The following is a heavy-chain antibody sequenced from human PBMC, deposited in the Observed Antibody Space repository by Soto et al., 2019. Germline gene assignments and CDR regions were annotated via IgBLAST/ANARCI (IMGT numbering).Heavy chain of an antibody. CDR3: ARGHSIDY. Sequence: GGSLRLSCAASGFTFSSYSMNWVRQAPGKGLEWLSYIGISTSSIYYADSVEGRFTISRDNAKNSLYLQMDSLRAEDTAVYYCARGHSIDYWGQGALVTVSS. CDR2: IGISTSSI. D-gene: IGHD5-18*01. CDR1: GFTFSSYS. J-gene: IGHJ4*02. V-gene: IGHV3-48*01.